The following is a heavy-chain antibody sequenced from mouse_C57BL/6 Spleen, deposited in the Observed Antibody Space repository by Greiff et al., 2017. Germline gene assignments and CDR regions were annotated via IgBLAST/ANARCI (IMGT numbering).Heavy chain of an antibody. CDR3: ASPSTVVSTRDYYYAMDY. V-gene: IGHV1-64*01. CDR1: GYTFTSYW. J-gene: IGHJ4*01. D-gene: IGHD1-1*01. CDR2: IPPNSGSS. Sequence: QVQLQQPGAELVKPGASVKLSCKASGYTFTSYWMHWVKQRPGQGLEWIGMIPPNSGSSNYNENFKSKATLTVDKSSSTAYMQLSSLTSEDSAVYYCASPSTVVSTRDYYYAMDYWGQGTSVTVSS.